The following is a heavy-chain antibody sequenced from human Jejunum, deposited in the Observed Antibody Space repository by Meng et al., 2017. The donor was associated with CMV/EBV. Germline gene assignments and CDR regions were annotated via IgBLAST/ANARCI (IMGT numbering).Heavy chain of an antibody. CDR3: AKSQSYYGLGSYSES. D-gene: IGHD3-10*01. J-gene: IGHJ5*02. V-gene: IGHV3-23*01. Sequence: GFTFSNYAMTWVRQAPGKGLEWVSGISGSVSKTYFADSVKGRFTISRDNSKNTLYLQMNSLRAEDTALFYCAKSQSYYGLGSYSESWGQGTLVTVSS. CDR2: ISGSVSKT. CDR1: GFTFSNYA.